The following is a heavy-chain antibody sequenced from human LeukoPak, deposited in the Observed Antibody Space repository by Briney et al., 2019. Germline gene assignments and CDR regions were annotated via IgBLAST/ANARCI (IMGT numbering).Heavy chain of an antibody. Sequence: GGSLRLSCAASGFTFSSYSMNWVRQAPGKGLEWVANIKEDGSEKYYVDSVKGRFTISRDNAKNSLYLQMNSLRAEDTAVYYCARDQLKWELPEGGFDYWGQGTLVTVSS. CDR2: IKEDGSEK. CDR3: ARDQLKWELPEGGFDY. D-gene: IGHD1-26*01. J-gene: IGHJ4*02. CDR1: GFTFSSYS. V-gene: IGHV3-7*01.